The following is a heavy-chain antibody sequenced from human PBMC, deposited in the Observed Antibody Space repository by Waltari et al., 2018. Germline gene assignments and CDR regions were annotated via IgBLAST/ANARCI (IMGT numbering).Heavy chain of an antibody. Sequence: QLQLQESGPGLVKPSETRSLTCTVSGGSIRSSSYYWGWIRQPPGKGLEWIGSIYYSGSTYYNPSLKSRVTISVDTSKNQFSLKLSSVTAADTAVYYCASRDPISSFDYWGQGTLVTVSS. D-gene: IGHD2-21*01. V-gene: IGHV4-39*07. CDR3: ASRDPISSFDY. CDR2: IYYSGST. J-gene: IGHJ4*02. CDR1: GGSIRSSSYY.